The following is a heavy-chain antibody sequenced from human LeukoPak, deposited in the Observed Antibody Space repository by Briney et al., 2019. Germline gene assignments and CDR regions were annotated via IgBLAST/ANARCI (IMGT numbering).Heavy chain of an antibody. V-gene: IGHV3-7*01. CDR3: ARERRWGSGYYTKYNWLDP. CDR1: GLTFSKYW. D-gene: IGHD3-3*01. CDR2: IKQDGTEK. J-gene: IGHJ5*02. Sequence: GGSLRLSCAVSGLTFSKYWTSWVRQAPGKGLEWVANIKQDGTEKNYVDSVKGRFSISRDNAKNTLYLQMNSLRAEDTAVYYCARERRWGSGYYTKYNWLDPWGQGTLVTVSS.